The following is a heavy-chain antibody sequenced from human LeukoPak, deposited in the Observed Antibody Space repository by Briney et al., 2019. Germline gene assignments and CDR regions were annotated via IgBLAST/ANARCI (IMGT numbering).Heavy chain of an antibody. D-gene: IGHD3-10*01. CDR2: IYYSGST. V-gene: IGHV4-59*08. CDR3: ASRYGSGSFDY. Sequence: SETLSLTCTVSGGSISSYYWSWIRQPPGKGLEWIGYIYYSGSTNYNPSLKSRVTISVDTSKNQFSLKLSSVTAADTAVYYCASRYGSGSFDYWGQGTLITVSS. CDR1: GGSISSYY. J-gene: IGHJ4*02.